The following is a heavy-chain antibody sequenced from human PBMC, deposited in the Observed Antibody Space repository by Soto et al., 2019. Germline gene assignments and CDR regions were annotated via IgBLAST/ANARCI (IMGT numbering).Heavy chain of an antibody. J-gene: IGHJ4*02. D-gene: IGHD3-22*01. CDR3: ARAEYYYDSSGYYLLDY. CDR1: GGTFSSYA. Sequence: ASVKVSCKASGGTFSSYAISWVRQAPGQGLEWMGGIIPIFGTANYAQKFQGRVTITADESTSTAYMELSSLRSEDTAVYYCARAEYYYDSSGYYLLDYWGQGTLVTVSS. CDR2: IIPIFGTA. V-gene: IGHV1-69*13.